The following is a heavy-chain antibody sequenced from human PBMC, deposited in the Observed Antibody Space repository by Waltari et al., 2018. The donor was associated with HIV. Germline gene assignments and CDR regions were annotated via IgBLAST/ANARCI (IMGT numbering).Heavy chain of an antibody. D-gene: IGHD3-22*01. Sequence: QVQLVQSGAEVKKPGSSVKVSCKASGGTFSSYAISWVRQAPGQGLERLGWFNPFFCTANYAPRSKGRGTITADKSTGPAYMELISLRSEDTAVYYCARPRGDSSGYYFDYWGQVTLVTVSS. CDR3: ARPRGDSSGYYFDY. CDR1: GGTFSSYA. V-gene: IGHV1-69*06. CDR2: FNPFFCTA. J-gene: IGHJ4*02.